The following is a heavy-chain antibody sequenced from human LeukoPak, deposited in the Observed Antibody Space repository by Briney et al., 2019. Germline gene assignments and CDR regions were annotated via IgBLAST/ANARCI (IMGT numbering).Heavy chain of an antibody. CDR2: IKQDGSEK. CDR3: VTFGRTYCSSTSCSDAFDI. V-gene: IGHV3-7*05. D-gene: IGHD2-2*01. J-gene: IGHJ3*02. CDR1: GFTFSSYW. Sequence: GGSLRLSCAASGFTFSSYWMSWVRQAPGKGLEWVANIKQDGSEKYYVDSVKGRFTISRDNAKTSLYLQMNSLRAEDTAVYYCVTFGRTYCSSTSCSDAFDIWGQGTMVTVSS.